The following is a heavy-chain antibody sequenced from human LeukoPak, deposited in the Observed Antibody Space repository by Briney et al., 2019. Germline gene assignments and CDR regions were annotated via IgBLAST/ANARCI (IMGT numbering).Heavy chain of an antibody. J-gene: IGHJ6*04. CDR2: IVVGSGNT. CDR3: AAATRSGSYYHGPYGMDV. CDR1: GFAFTSSA. Sequence: SVKVSCKASGFAFTSSAVQWVRQARGQRLEWIGWIVVGSGNTNYAQKFQERVTITRDMSTSTAYMELSSLRSEDTAVYYCAAATRSGSYYHGPYGMDVWGKETTVTVSS. D-gene: IGHD3-10*01. V-gene: IGHV1-58*01.